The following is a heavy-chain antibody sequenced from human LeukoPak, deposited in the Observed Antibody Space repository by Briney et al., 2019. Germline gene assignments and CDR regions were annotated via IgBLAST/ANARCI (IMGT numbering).Heavy chain of an antibody. D-gene: IGHD1-20*01. J-gene: IGHJ4*02. CDR1: GYTFTSYY. CDR2: INPSGGST. V-gene: IGHV1-46*01. Sequence: ASVKVSCKASGYTFTSYYMHWVRQAPGQGLEWMGIINPSGGSTSYAQKFQGRVTMTRDTSTSTVYMELNSLRAEDTAVYYCARRRHNWNAIDYWGQGTLVTVSS. CDR3: ARRRHNWNAIDY.